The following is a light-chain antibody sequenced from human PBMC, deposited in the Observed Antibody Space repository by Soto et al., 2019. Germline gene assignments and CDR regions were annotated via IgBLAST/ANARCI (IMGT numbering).Light chain of an antibody. CDR1: QSISNL. V-gene: IGKV1-5*03. CDR3: QHYNSYSEA. CDR2: KAS. Sequence: TITCRASQSISNLLAWYQQKPGKAPKLLIYKASTLKSGVPSRFSGSGSGTEFTLTISSLQPDDFATYYCQHYNSYSEAFGQGTKVDNK. J-gene: IGKJ1*01.